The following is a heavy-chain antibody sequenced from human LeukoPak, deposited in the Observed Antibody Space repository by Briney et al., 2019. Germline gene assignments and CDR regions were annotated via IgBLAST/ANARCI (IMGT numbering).Heavy chain of an antibody. V-gene: IGHV4-39*01. J-gene: IGHJ3*02. CDR3: ARHCCSGPAKRVFDI. D-gene: IGHD2-15*01. CDR2: ISYSGNT. Sequence: PSETLSLTCTVSGGSIISSDYHWGWVRQPPGTGLEWIGTISYSGNTDYNPSLRSRVTISVDTSNNQFSLRLGSVTAVDTAVYHCARHCCSGPAKRVFDIWGQGTMVTVSS. CDR1: GGSIISSDYH.